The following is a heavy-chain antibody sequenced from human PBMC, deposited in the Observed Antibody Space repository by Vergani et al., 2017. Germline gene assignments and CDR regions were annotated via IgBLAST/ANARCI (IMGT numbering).Heavy chain of an antibody. CDR3: ARPGSSSWYQVSWYFDL. CDR1: GDSVISTDYH. J-gene: IGHJ2*01. V-gene: IGHV4-38-2*02. D-gene: IGHD6-13*01. Sequence: QVQLQESGPGLVKPSETLSLTCTVSGDSVISTDYHWGWIRQPPGKGLEWIGEINHSGSTNYNPSLKSRVTISVDTSKNQFSLKLSSVTAADTAVYYCARPGSSSWYQVSWYFDLWGRGTLVTVSS. CDR2: INHSGST.